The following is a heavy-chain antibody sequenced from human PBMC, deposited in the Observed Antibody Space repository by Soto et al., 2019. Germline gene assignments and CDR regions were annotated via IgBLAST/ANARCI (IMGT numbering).Heavy chain of an antibody. CDR3: TKDKGPTGTASDF. CDR1: GFTFDDFA. CDR2: ISWDSGSI. D-gene: IGHD1-7*01. V-gene: IGHV3-9*01. J-gene: IGHJ4*02. Sequence: PGGSLRLSCVASGFTFDDFAMHWVRQIPGKGLEWVSHISWDSGSIDYGDSVRGRFTISRDNTKNSVYLQMNSLSVDDTALYYCTKDKGPTGTASDFWGQGTLVPVSS.